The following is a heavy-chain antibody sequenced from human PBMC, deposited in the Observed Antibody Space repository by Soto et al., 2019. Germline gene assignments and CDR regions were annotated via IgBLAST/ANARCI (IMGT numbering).Heavy chain of an antibody. CDR2: SSAYNGNT. D-gene: IGHD3-22*01. J-gene: IGHJ4*02. Sequence: QVKLVQSGTEVKQPGASMKVSCKASGYSFATSGISWVRQAPGQGLEWMVWSSAYNGNTNYDQKLQDRVTMTTDTSTSTAYLELRTLRSDDTAVYYCARAGQYYDSSGYANWVQGTLVTVSS. CDR3: ARAGQYYDSSGYAN. V-gene: IGHV1-18*01. CDR1: GYSFATSG.